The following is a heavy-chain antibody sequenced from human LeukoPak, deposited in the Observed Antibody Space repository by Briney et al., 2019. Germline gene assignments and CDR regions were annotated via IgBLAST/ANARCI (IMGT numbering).Heavy chain of an antibody. CDR1: GGSISSSSYY. V-gene: IGHV4-39*01. J-gene: IGHJ4*02. CDR3: ARRDYGSGSYYPFDY. CDR2: IYYSGST. Sequence: SETLSLTCIVSGGSISSSSYYWGWIRQPPGKGLEWIGSIYYSGSTYYNPSLKSRVTISVDTSKNQFSLRLSSVTAADTAVYYCARRDYGSGSYYPFDYWGQGTLVTVSS. D-gene: IGHD3-10*01.